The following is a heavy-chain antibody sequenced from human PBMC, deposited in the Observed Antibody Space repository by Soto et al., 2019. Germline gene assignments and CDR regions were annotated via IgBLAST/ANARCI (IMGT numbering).Heavy chain of an antibody. J-gene: IGHJ6*02. CDR3: AGGGVRGVITRTRDYYGMDV. CDR1: GYSFTSYW. Sequence: GESLKISCKGSGYSFTSYWITWVRQMPGKGLEWIGRIDPSDSYTNYGPSFQGHVTISADKSISTAYLQWSSLKASDTAMYYCAGGGVRGVITRTRDYYGMDVWGQGTTVTV. D-gene: IGHD3-10*01. V-gene: IGHV5-10-1*01. CDR2: IDPSDSYT.